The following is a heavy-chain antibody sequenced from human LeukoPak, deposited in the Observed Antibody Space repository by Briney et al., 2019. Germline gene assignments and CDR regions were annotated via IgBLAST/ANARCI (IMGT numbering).Heavy chain of an antibody. J-gene: IGHJ4*02. CDR3: ARSDDSSGYWSY. Sequence: GGSLRLSCAASGFTFTSYAMNWVRQAPGKALEWVSAVSGNGGGTYYADSVKGHFTISRHNSKNTLYLQMNSLRAEDTAVYYCARSDDSSGYWSYWGQGTLVTVSS. V-gene: IGHV3-23*01. CDR1: GFTFTSYA. CDR2: VSGNGGGT. D-gene: IGHD3-22*01.